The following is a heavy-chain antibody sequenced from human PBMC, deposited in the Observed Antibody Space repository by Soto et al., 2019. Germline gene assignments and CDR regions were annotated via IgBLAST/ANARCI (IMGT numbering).Heavy chain of an antibody. J-gene: IGHJ6*02. CDR2: IYPGDSDT. D-gene: IGHD6-6*01. CDR3: ARQEYSSFYYYYGMDV. CDR1: GYSFTSYW. V-gene: IGHV5-51*01. Sequence: EVQLVQSGAEVKKPGESLKISCKGSGYSFTSYWIGWVRQMPGKGLEWMGIIYPGDSDTRYSPSFQGRVTISADKSISTAYLQWSSLKASDTAMYYCARQEYSSFYYYYGMDVWGQGTTVTVSS.